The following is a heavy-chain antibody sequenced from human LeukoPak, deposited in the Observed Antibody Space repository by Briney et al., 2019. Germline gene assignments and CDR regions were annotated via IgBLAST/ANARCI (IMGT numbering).Heavy chain of an antibody. CDR1: GGSISSGSYY. J-gene: IGHJ4*02. CDR3: ARGPRLQLGDFDY. D-gene: IGHD5-24*01. Sequence: SETLSLTCTVSGGSISSGSYYWSWIRQPAGKGLEWIGRIYTSGSTNYNPSLKSRVTISVDTSKNQFSLKLSSVTAADTAVYYCARGPRLQLGDFDYWGQGTLVTVSS. V-gene: IGHV4-61*02. CDR2: IYTSGST.